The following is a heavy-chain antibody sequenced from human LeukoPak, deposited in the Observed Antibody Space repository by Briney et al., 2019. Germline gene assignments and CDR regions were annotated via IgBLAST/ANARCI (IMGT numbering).Heavy chain of an antibody. Sequence: PGGTLRLSCSASGFTFTTYGMNSVRQAPGKGLEWVSGIGGGGTRTYYADSVKGRFTISRDNSKNTLYLQMNSLRDEDTAVYYCARDNSVEDTAWWFDPWGQGTLVTVSS. CDR3: ARDNSVEDTAWWFDP. CDR1: GFTFTTYG. V-gene: IGHV3-23*01. J-gene: IGHJ5*02. D-gene: IGHD4-23*01. CDR2: IGGGGTRT.